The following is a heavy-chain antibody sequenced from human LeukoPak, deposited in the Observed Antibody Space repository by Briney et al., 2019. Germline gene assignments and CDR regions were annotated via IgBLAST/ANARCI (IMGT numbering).Heavy chain of an antibody. V-gene: IGHV4-59*01. J-gene: IGHJ5*02. Sequence: NPSETLSLTCAVYGGSFSGYYWSWIRQPPGKGLEWIGYIYYSGSTNYNPSLKSRVTISVDTSKNQFSLKLSSVTAADTAVYYCAREGYGSGWYGNWFDPWGQGTLVTVSS. CDR1: GGSFSGYY. CDR3: AREGYGSGWYGNWFDP. CDR2: IYYSGST. D-gene: IGHD6-19*01.